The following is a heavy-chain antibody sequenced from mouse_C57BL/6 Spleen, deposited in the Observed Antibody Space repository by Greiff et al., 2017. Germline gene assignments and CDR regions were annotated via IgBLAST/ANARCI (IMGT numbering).Heavy chain of an antibody. V-gene: IGHV1-69*01. CDR3: ARGPHYYGSSPYYYARDY. D-gene: IGHD1-1*01. CDR2: IDPSDSYT. J-gene: IGHJ4*01. CDR1: GYTFTSYW. Sequence: QVQLQQPGAELVMPGASVKLSCKASGYTFTSYWMHWVKQRPGQGLEWIGEIDPSDSYTNYNQKFKGKSTLTVDKSSSTAYMQLSSLTSEDSAVYYCARGPHYYGSSPYYYARDYWGQGTSVTVSS.